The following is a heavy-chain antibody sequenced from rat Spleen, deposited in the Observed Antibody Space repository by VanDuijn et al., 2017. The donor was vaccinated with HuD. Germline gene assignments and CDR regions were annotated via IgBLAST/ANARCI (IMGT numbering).Heavy chain of an antibody. J-gene: IGHJ2*01. CDR3: ARHYYDGSYYY. CDR2: ISSSSGT. D-gene: IGHD1-12*02. V-gene: IGHV5-62*01. CDR1: GFTFSSYG. Sequence: VQLVESGGGLVQPGKSLKLSCSASGFTFSSYGMHWIRQAPGKGLDWVAYISSSSGTVYADAVKGRFTISRDNAKSTLYLQMDSLRSEDTATYYCARHYYDGSYYYWGQGVMVTVSS.